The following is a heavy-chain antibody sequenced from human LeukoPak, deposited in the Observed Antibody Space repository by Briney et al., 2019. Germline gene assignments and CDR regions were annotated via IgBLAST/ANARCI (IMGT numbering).Heavy chain of an antibody. V-gene: IGHV3-23*01. Sequence: GGSLRLSCAASGFTFSSYGMSWVRQAPGKGLEWVSAISGSGGSTYYADSVKGRFTISRDNSKNTLYLQMNSLRAEDTAVYYCAKMQYSSGWYEGYYFDYWGQGTLVTVSS. J-gene: IGHJ4*02. CDR1: GFTFSSYG. D-gene: IGHD6-19*01. CDR3: AKMQYSSGWYEGYYFDY. CDR2: ISGSGGST.